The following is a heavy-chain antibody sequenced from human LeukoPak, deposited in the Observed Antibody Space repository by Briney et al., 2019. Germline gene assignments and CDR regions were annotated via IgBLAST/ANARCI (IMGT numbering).Heavy chain of an antibody. D-gene: IGHD3-9*01. CDR2: INAGNGNT. CDR3: ARDARGDWFFDY. V-gene: IGHV1-3*01. CDR1: GYTFTSYA. Sequence: ASVKVSCKASGYTFTSYAMHWVRQAPGQRLERMGWINAGNGNTKYSQKFQGRVTITRDTSASTAYMELSSLRSEDTAVYYCARDARGDWFFDYWGQGTLVTVSS. J-gene: IGHJ4*02.